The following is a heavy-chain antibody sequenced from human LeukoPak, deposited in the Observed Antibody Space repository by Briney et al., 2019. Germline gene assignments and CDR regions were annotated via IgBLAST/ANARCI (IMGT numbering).Heavy chain of an antibody. J-gene: IGHJ4*02. CDR1: GYTFTSYY. Sequence: ASVTVSCTASGYTFTSYYMHWVRQAPGQGLEWMGIINPSGGSTSYAQKFQGRVTMTRDTSTSTVYMELSSLRSEDTAVYYCARADFWSGYVVYWGQGTLVTVSS. CDR3: ARADFWSGYVVY. V-gene: IGHV1-46*01. CDR2: INPSGGST. D-gene: IGHD3-3*01.